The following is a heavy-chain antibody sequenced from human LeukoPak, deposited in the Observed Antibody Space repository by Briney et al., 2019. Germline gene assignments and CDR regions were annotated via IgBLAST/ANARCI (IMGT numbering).Heavy chain of an antibody. V-gene: IGHV4-4*07. J-gene: IGHJ4*02. CDR3: AGSRYCSGGTCYATFDY. CDR1: GGSISSSY. CDR2: IYTSGST. D-gene: IGHD2-15*01. Sequence: PSETLSLTCTVSGGSISSSYWSWIRQPAGKGLEYIGRIYTSGSTNYNPSLKSRVTMSVDTSKNHFSLKLSSVTVADTALYYCAGSRYCSGGTCYATFDYWGQGTLVTVSS.